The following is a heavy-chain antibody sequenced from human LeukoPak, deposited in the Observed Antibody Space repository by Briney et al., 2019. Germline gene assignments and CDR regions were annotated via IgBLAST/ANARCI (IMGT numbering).Heavy chain of an antibody. V-gene: IGHV1-46*01. CDR1: GYTFTSYY. CDR2: INPSGGST. Sequence: EASVKVSCKASGYTFTSYYIHWVRQAPGQGLEWMGLINPSGGSTSYAQKFQGRVTMTRDTSTSTVYMELSSLRSEDTAVYYCARGITIFGVVIPEIDFDYWGQGTLVTVSS. D-gene: IGHD3-3*01. J-gene: IGHJ4*02. CDR3: ARGITIFGVVIPEIDFDY.